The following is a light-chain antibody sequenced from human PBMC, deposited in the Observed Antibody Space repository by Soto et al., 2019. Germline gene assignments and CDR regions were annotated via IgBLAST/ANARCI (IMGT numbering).Light chain of an antibody. J-gene: IGKJ5*01. CDR1: QSVSSN. Sequence: EIVMTQSTATLSVSTGERATLSCRASQSVSSNLAWFQQKPGQAPRLLIYGASTRATGIPARFSGSGSGTEFTLTISSLQSEDFAVYYCQQYNNWPPITVGQGTRLEIK. CDR2: GAS. V-gene: IGKV3-15*01. CDR3: QQYNNWPPIT.